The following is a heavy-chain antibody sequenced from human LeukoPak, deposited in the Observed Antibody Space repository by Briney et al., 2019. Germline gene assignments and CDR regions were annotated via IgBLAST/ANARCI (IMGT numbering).Heavy chain of an antibody. CDR1: GYTFTSYD. Sequence: GASVKVSCKASGYTFTSYDINWVRQATGQGLEWMGWMNPNSGNTGYAQKFQGRVTMTRNTSISTAYMELSSLRAEDTAVYYCAKSFTGVVNYYMDVWGKGTTVTVSS. CDR2: MNPNSGNT. D-gene: IGHD4-23*01. J-gene: IGHJ6*03. CDR3: AKSFTGVVNYYMDV. V-gene: IGHV1-8*01.